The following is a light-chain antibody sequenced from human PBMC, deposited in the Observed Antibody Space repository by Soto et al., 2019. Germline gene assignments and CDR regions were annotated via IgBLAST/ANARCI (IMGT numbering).Light chain of an antibody. CDR1: QSVRSNY. Sequence: EIVLTQSPGTLSLSPGERATLSCRASQSVRSNYLAWYQQKPGQAPRLLIYGASSRATGIPDRFSGTGSGTDFTLTVSGLETEEFAVYYCQQYGGAPYTFGRGTKLEI. CDR2: GAS. J-gene: IGKJ2*01. CDR3: QQYGGAPYT. V-gene: IGKV3-20*01.